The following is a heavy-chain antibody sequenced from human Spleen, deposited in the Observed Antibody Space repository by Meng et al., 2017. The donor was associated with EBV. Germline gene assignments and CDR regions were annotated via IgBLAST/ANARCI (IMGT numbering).Heavy chain of an antibody. Sequence: QLVHCWAELQKPAASGNGSCQASGYKFGTHYKDWVRQAPGQGLEWMGRINPSEGDTNYAQKFQGRVTMTRDKSISTAYMELSELRSGDTAVYYCTKVYCSGDQCYHQFDYWGQGTLVTVSS. CDR2: INPSEGDT. CDR1: GYKFGTHY. CDR3: TKVYCSGDQCYHQFDY. J-gene: IGHJ4*02. V-gene: IGHV1-2*06. D-gene: IGHD2-15*01.